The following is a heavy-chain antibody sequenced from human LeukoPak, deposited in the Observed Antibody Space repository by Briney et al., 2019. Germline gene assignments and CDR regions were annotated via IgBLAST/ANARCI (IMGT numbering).Heavy chain of an antibody. V-gene: IGHV3-9*01. CDR1: GFTFDDYA. J-gene: IGHJ3*02. CDR3: AKDIGASDAFDI. Sequence: PGRSLRLSCAASGFTFDDYAMHWVRQAPGKGLEWVSGISWNSGSIGYADSVKGRFTIPRDNAKNSLYLQMNSLRAEDTALYYCAKDIGASDAFDIWGQGTMVTVSS. CDR2: ISWNSGSI. D-gene: IGHD3-10*01.